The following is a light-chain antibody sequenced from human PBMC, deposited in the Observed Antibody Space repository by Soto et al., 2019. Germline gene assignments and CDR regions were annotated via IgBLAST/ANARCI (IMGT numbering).Light chain of an antibody. CDR3: QQYNSYSWT. CDR2: KAS. Sequence: DIQMTQSPSTLSASVGERGTITCRARQSVSSWLAWYQQQPGKATKLLIYKASSLESGVPSRFSGSGSGTEFTLTISSLQPDDFATYYCQQYNSYSWTFGQGTKVDIK. CDR1: QSVSSW. V-gene: IGKV1-5*03. J-gene: IGKJ1*01.